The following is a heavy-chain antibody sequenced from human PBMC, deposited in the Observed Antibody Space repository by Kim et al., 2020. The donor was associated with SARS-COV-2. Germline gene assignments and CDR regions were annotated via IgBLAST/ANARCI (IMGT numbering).Heavy chain of an antibody. D-gene: IGHD1-26*01. CDR3: ARGDPGAATYFYS. Sequence: TYARCVKGRITISRDNAENTLYLQMSSRRAEDTAVYYCARGDPGAATYFYSWGQGTLVTVSS. V-gene: IGHV3-74*03. J-gene: IGHJ4*02.